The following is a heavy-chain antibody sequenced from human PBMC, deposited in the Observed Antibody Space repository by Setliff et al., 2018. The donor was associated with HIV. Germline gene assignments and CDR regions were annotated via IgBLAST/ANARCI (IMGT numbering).Heavy chain of an antibody. CDR2: FDPEDGET. Sequence: ASVKVSCKASGYTFTSYDINWVRQATGQGLEWMGGFDPEDGETIYAQKFQGRVTMTEDTSTDTAYMELSSLRSEDTAVYYCAAAVAGKVVDYWGQGTLVTVSS. D-gene: IGHD6-19*01. CDR3: AAAVAGKVVDY. J-gene: IGHJ4*02. CDR1: GYTFTSYD. V-gene: IGHV1-24*01.